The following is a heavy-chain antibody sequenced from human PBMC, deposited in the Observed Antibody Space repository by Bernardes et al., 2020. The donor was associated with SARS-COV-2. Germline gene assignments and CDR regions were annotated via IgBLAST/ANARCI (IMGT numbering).Heavy chain of an antibody. V-gene: IGHV3-48*02. J-gene: IGHJ4*02. D-gene: IGHD3-3*01. CDR1: GFPFSFFS. CDR2: NSSGGKNH. Sequence: GGSLGPPLAAPGFPFSFFSMNWVPPAPGKGLGWIYYNSSGGKNHNYANPVKGRFTVSRDNAKNSLFLQMNSLRDEDTAIYYCARDPVSEYDFRSGSQFGGDFWGQGTLVAVSS. CDR3: ARDPVSEYDFRSGSQFGGDF.